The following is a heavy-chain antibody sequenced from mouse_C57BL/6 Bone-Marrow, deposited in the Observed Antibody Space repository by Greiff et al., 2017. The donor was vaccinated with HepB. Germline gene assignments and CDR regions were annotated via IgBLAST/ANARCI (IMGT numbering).Heavy chain of an antibody. J-gene: IGHJ3*01. CDR2: IDPSDSYT. CDR1: GYTFTSYW. V-gene: IGHV1-69*01. Sequence: QVQLQQPGAELVMPGASVKLSCKASGYTFTSYWMPWVKQRPGQGLEWIGEIDPSDSYTNYNQKFKGKSTLTVDKSSSTAYMQLSSLTSEDSAVYYCALYRGFADWGQGTLVTVSA. D-gene: IGHD1-1*01. CDR3: ALYRGFAD.